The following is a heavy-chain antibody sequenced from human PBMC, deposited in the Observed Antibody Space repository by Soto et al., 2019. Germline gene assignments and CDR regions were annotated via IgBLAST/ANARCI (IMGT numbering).Heavy chain of an antibody. V-gene: IGHV1-18*04. D-gene: IGHD5-12*01. CDR3: ATAYDAGFDP. Sequence: QLQLVQSGAEVERPGASVRVSCKAYGYPFSKYGISWIRQAPGQGLEWMGWSKPDNVDTNYAQKFQGRVTMTTDTSSNTAYMELRSLRSDDKAVYYCATAYDAGFDPWGQGTLVSVSS. CDR2: SKPDNVDT. J-gene: IGHJ5*02. CDR1: GYPFSKYG.